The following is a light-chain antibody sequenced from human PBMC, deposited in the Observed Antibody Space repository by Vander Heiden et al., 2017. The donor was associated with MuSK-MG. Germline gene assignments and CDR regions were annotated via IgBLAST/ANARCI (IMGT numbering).Light chain of an antibody. CDR1: SSDVGSYNY. J-gene: IGLJ3*02. Sequence: QSALTQPASVSGSPGQSFTISCTGTSSDVGSYNYVSWYQQHPGKAPKLMLYEVSNRPSGVSNRFSASKSGNSASLTISGLQAEDEADYYCSSYTTSSTRVFGGGTKLTVL. CDR2: EVS. V-gene: IGLV2-14*01. CDR3: SSYTTSSTRV.